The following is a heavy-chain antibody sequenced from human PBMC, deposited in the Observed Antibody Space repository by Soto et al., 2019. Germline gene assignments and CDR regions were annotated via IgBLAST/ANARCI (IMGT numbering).Heavy chain of an antibody. V-gene: IGHV2-70*04. CDR1: GFSLSTSGMR. D-gene: IGHD2-21*02. Sequence: SCPTLVNPTQTLTLTCTLSGFSLSTSGMRVSWIRQPPGKALEWLARIDWDDDKFYSTSLKTRLTISKDTSKNQVVLTMTNMDPVDIATYYCARSIVVVTATAKYYYYGMDVWGQGTTVTVSS. CDR3: ARSIVVVTATAKYYYYGMDV. J-gene: IGHJ6*02. CDR2: IDWDDDK.